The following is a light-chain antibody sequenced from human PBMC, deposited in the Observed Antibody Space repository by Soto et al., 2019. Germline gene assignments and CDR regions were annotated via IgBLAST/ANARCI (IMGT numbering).Light chain of an antibody. J-gene: IGKJ4*01. CDR3: QHYNNQPLT. Sequence: EIVMTQSPATLSVSPGERATLSCRASQSVSSDLAWYQHKPGQAPRLPIYGASTRATGIPVRFSGSGSGTDFTLTISSLQSEDFAVYYCQHYNNQPLTFGGGTRWISN. V-gene: IGKV3-15*01. CDR2: GAS. CDR1: QSVSSD.